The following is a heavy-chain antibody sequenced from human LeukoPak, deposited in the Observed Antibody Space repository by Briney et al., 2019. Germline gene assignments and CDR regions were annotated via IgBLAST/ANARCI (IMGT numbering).Heavy chain of an antibody. Sequence: SETLSLTCAVYGGSFSGYYWSWIRQPPGKGLEWIGEINHSGSTNYNPSLKSRVTISVDTSKNQFSLELSSVTAADTAVYYCARSVLWAYYMDVWGKGTTVTVSS. D-gene: IGHD3-16*01. CDR1: GGSFSGYY. V-gene: IGHV4-34*01. J-gene: IGHJ6*03. CDR3: ARSVLWAYYMDV. CDR2: INHSGST.